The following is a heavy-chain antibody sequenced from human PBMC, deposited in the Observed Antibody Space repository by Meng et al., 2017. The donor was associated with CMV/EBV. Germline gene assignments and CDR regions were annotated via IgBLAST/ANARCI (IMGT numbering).Heavy chain of an antibody. CDR3: ARDQGLLAN. V-gene: IGHV3-7*01. D-gene: IGHD2-15*01. CDR2: IKQNGSEK. CDR1: GFTFSSYW. Sequence: ETLSLTCAASGFTFSSYWMSWVRQAPGKGLEWVANIKQNGSEKYYVDSVKGRFTISRDNAKNSLYLQMNSLRADDTAVYYCARDQGLLANWGQGTLVTVSS. J-gene: IGHJ4*02.